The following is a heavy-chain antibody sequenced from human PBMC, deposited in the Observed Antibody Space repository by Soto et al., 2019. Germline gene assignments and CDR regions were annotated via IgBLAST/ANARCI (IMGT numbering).Heavy chain of an antibody. CDR2: IYYSGST. J-gene: IGHJ3*02. V-gene: IGHV4-30-4*01. Sequence: PSETLSLTCTVSGGSISSGDYYWSWIRQPPGKGLEWIGYIYYSGSTYYNPSLKSRVTISVDTSKNQFSLKLSSVTAADTAVYYCAATGYSSSRDAFDIWGQGTMVTVSS. CDR1: GGSISSGDYY. CDR3: AATGYSSSRDAFDI. D-gene: IGHD6-13*01.